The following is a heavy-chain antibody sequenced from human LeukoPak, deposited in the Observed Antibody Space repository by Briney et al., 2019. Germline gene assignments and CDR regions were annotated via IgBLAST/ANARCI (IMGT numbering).Heavy chain of an antibody. Sequence: PSETLSLTCTVSGGSISSYYWSWIRQPPGKGLEWIGYISYSGSTNFNPSLKSRVTISVDTSKNQFSLKLSSVTAADTAVYYCARRLRVRGPYDYWGQGTLVTVSS. J-gene: IGHJ4*02. V-gene: IGHV4-59*01. CDR2: ISYSGST. CDR1: GGSISSYY. D-gene: IGHD3-10*01. CDR3: ARRLRVRGPYDY.